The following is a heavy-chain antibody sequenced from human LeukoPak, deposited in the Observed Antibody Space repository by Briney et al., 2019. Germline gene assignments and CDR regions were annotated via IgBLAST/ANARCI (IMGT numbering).Heavy chain of an antibody. Sequence: PGGSLRLPCAASGFTLNNYAMSWVRQAPGKGLEWVSATSSSDAGTYHADSVRGRFTISRDNSENTLYLQMNSLRAEDAAVYYCARAPVTSCSGVLCYPFDYWGQGTLVTVSS. CDR1: GFTLNNYA. CDR3: ARAPVTSCSGVLCYPFDY. V-gene: IGHV3-23*01. J-gene: IGHJ4*02. CDR2: TSSSDAGT. D-gene: IGHD2-15*01.